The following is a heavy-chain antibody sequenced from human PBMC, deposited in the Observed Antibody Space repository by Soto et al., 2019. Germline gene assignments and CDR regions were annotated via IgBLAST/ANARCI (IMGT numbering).Heavy chain of an antibody. Sequence: PGESLMIYYTCSGHRFTRYWISWVRQMPGKGLEWMGRIDPSDSYTNYSPSFQGHVTISADKSISTAYLQWSSLKASDTAMYYCATRNRGVWGQGTTVTVSS. CDR3: ATRNRGV. CDR1: GHRFTRYW. D-gene: IGHD1-1*01. CDR2: IDPSDSYT. V-gene: IGHV5-10-1*01. J-gene: IGHJ6*02.